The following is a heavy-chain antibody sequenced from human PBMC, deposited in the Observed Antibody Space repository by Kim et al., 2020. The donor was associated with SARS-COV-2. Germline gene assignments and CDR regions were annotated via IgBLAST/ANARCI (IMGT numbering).Heavy chain of an antibody. CDR3: ARERGYSGYGLYYPSLDYFDY. Sequence: SETLSLTCAVYGGSFSGYYWSWIRQPPGKGLEWIGEINHSGSTNYNPSLKSRVTISVDTSKNQFSLKLSSVTAADTAVYYCARERGYSGYGLYYPSLDYFDYWGQGTLVTVSS. D-gene: IGHD5-12*01. J-gene: IGHJ4*02. CDR2: INHSGST. CDR1: GGSFSGYY. V-gene: IGHV4-34*01.